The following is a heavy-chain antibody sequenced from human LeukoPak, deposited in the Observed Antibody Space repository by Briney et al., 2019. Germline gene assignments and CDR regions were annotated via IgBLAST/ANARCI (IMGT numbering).Heavy chain of an antibody. V-gene: IGHV3-21*01. CDR1: GFTFSSYA. D-gene: IGHD2-2*01. J-gene: IGHJ5*02. Sequence: GGSLRLSCAASGFTFSSYAMHWLRQAPGKGLEWVSSISHGSGSIYYADSVKGRFAISRDNAKNSLYLQMNSLRAEDTAVYYCARDLQIVVGAAARGRGPFDPWGQGTLVTVSS. CDR3: ARDLQIVVGAAARGRGPFDP. CDR2: ISHGSGSI.